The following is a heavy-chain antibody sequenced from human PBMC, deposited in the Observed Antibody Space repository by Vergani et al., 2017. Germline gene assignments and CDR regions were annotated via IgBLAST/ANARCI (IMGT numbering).Heavy chain of an antibody. V-gene: IGHV3-33*01. CDR1: GFTFNQYG. CDR3: ARDLRLLYNRFDP. J-gene: IGHJ5*02. D-gene: IGHD1-14*01. Sequence: QVQLVESGGGVVQPGRSLRLSCAAFGFTFNQYGLHWVCQAPGKGLEWVAVTWYDGNNKQYADSVKGRFTISRDNAKSTMYLQMNSLRDEDTGIYYCARDLRLLYNRFDPWGEGSLVAVSS. CDR2: TWYDGNNK.